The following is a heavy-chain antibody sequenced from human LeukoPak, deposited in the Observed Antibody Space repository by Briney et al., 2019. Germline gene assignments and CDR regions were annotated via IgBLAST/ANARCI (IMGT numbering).Heavy chain of an antibody. D-gene: IGHD6-19*01. CDR3: ARLSSGWYEDFDY. CDR2: IKQDGSEK. V-gene: IGHV3-7*03. CDR1: GFTFSSYW. J-gene: IGHJ4*02. Sequence: GGSLRLSCAASGFTFSSYWMSWVRQAPGKGLEWVANIKQDGSEKYYVDSVKGRFTISRDNAQNSLHLQMNSLRAEDTAVYYCARLSSGWYEDFDYWGQGTLVTVSS.